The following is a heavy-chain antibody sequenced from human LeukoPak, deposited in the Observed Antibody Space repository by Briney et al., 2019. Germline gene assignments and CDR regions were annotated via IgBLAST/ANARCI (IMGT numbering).Heavy chain of an antibody. D-gene: IGHD3-3*01. CDR3: ARPIFGVAIPLYFDY. V-gene: IGHV5-51*01. Sequence: GESLKISCKGSGYSFTSYWIGWVRQMPGKGLEWMGIIYPGDSDTRYSPSFQGQVTISADKSISTAYLQWSSLKAPDTAMYYCARPIFGVAIPLYFDYWGQGTLVTVSS. J-gene: IGHJ4*02. CDR1: GYSFTSYW. CDR2: IYPGDSDT.